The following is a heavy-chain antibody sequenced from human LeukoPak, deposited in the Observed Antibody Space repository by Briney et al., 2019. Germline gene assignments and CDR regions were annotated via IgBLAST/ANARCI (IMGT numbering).Heavy chain of an antibody. J-gene: IGHJ4*02. V-gene: IGHV3-7*01. Sequence: PGGPLRLSCTAPGFVFRNFWMSWVRQAPGKGLEWVANIKQNGSDETYIDSVKGRFTISRDNAKNSLYLQMNSLRAEDTAVYYCADPGVGYWGQGTLVTVSS. D-gene: IGHD2-8*01. CDR3: ADPGVGY. CDR1: GFVFRNFW. CDR2: IKQNGSDE.